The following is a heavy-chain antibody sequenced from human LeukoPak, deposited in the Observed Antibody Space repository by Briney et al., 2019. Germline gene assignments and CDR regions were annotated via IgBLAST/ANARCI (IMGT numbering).Heavy chain of an antibody. J-gene: IGHJ6*03. CDR1: GYTLTELS. CDR3: AIRYCSGGSCYSMMDYYMDV. CDR2: FDPEDGET. V-gene: IGHV1-24*01. D-gene: IGHD2-15*01. Sequence: GASVKVSCKVSGYTLTELSMHWVRQAPGKGLEWMGGFDPEDGETIYAQKFQGRVTMTEDTSTDTAYMELSSLRSEDTAVYYCAIRYCSGGSCYSMMDYYMDVWGKGTTVTVSS.